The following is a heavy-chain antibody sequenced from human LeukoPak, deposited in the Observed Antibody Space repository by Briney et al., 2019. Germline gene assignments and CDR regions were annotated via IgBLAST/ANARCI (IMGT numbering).Heavy chain of an antibody. Sequence: ASVKVSCKASGYTFTSYGISWVRQVPGQGLEWMGWINPNSGGTNYAQKFQGRVTMTRDTSISTAYMELTSLRSDDTAVYYCARLWGYLDAYDIWGQGTMVTVSS. D-gene: IGHD2-15*01. J-gene: IGHJ3*02. CDR2: INPNSGGT. CDR1: GYTFTSYG. CDR3: ARLWGYLDAYDI. V-gene: IGHV1-2*02.